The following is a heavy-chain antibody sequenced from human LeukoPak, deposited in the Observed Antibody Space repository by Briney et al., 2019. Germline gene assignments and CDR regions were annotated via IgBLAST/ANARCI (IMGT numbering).Heavy chain of an antibody. D-gene: IGHD6-13*01. J-gene: IGHJ4*02. CDR2: ISSSSSYI. V-gene: IGHV3-21*01. CDR3: ARDLASGSSWNNY. CDR1: GFTFSSYS. Sequence: SGGSLRLSCAASGFTFSSYSMNWVRQAPGKGLEWVSSISSSSSYIYYADSVKGRLTISRDNAKNSLYLQMNSLRAEDTAVYYCARDLASGSSWNNYWGQGTLVTVSS.